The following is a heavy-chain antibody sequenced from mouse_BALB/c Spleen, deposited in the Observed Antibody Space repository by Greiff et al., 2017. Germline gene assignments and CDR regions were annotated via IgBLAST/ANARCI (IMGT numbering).Heavy chain of an antibody. V-gene: IGHV5-17*02. J-gene: IGHJ4*01. CDR2: ISSGSSTI. CDR1: GFTFSSFG. CDR3: ARPFPGNAMDY. Sequence: EVQLVESGGGLVQPGGSRKLSCAASGFTFSSFGMHWVRQAPEKGLEWVAYISSGSSTIYYADTVKGRFTISRDNPKNTLFLQMTSLRSEDTAMYYCARPFPGNAMDYWGQGTSVTVSS.